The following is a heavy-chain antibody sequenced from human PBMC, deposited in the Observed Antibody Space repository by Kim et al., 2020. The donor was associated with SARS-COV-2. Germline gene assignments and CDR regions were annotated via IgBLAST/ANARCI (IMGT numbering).Heavy chain of an antibody. J-gene: IGHJ4*02. Sequence: GGSLRLSCAASGFIFSNYAMSWVRQAPGKGLEWVSAITGSGGSTHYADSVKGRFTISRDNSKSTLYLQMNSLRADDTAVYYCAKACTLYGYNYWVLDFWGQGALVTVSS. CDR3: AKACTLYGYNYWVLDF. CDR2: ITGSGGST. CDR1: GFIFSNYA. V-gene: IGHV3-23*01. D-gene: IGHD5-18*01.